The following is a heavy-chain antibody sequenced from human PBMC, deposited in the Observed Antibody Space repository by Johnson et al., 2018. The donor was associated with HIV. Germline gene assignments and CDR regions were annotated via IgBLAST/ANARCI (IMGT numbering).Heavy chain of an antibody. J-gene: IGHJ3*02. V-gene: IGHV3-30*02. CDR3: ARGGYYYDSYDAFDI. D-gene: IGHD3-22*01. Sequence: QLVESGGGVVQPGGSLRLSCAASGFTFSSYGMHWVRQAPGKGLEWVAFIRYDGSNKYYADSVKGRFTISRDNSKNTLYLQMNSLRAEDTAVYYCARGGYYYDSYDAFDIWGQGTMVTVSS. CDR2: IRYDGSNK. CDR1: GFTFSSYG.